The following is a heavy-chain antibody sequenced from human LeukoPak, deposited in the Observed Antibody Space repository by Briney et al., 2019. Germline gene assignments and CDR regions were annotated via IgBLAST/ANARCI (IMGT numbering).Heavy chain of an antibody. J-gene: IGHJ6*02. CDR1: GGSISSYY. V-gene: IGHV4-59*01. Sequence: SETLSLTCTVSGGSISSYYWSWIRQPPGKGLEWIGYIYYSGSTNYNPSLKSRVTISVDTSKNQFSLKLSSVTAADTAVYYCARDGGKKIAATTNPHYYYYYGMDVWGQGTTVTVSS. CDR2: IYYSGST. CDR3: ARDGGKKIAATTNPHYYYYYGMDV. D-gene: IGHD5-12*01.